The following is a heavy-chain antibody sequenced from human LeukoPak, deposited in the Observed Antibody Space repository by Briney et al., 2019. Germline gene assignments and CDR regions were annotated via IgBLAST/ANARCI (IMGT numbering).Heavy chain of an antibody. Sequence: GGSLRPSCAASGFTFSSYGLHWVRQAPGKGLEGVAFIRYDASNRYYADSVKGRFTISRDNSKNTLYLQMNSLRPEDTAVYYCAKEGHSRGWYPTAVDTYFDYWGQGTLVTVSS. CDR1: GFTFSSYG. D-gene: IGHD6-19*01. V-gene: IGHV3-30*02. J-gene: IGHJ4*02. CDR3: AKEGHSRGWYPTAVDTYFDY. CDR2: IRYDASNR.